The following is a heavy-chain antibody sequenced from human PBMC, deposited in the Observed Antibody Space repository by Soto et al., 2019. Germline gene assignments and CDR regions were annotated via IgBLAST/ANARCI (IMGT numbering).Heavy chain of an antibody. V-gene: IGHV3-23*01. D-gene: IGHD1-26*01. J-gene: IGHJ4*02. CDR3: ARGRGSFYLDF. CDR1: GFTFGSYA. CDR2: AGPSGSST. Sequence: EVHLLESGGGLVQPGGSLRLSCAASGFTFGSYAMSWVRLAPGKGLEWVSVAGPSGSSTFYADSVRGRFTISRDNFENTLYLQMNSLRAADTALYFCARGRGSFYLDFWGQGTLVTVSS.